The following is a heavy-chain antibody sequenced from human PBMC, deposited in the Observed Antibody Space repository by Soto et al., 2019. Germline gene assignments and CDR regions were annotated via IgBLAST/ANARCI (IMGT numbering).Heavy chain of an antibody. CDR3: AKVQVAGRQPFDY. CDR2: ISGSGAGT. CDR1: GFTLRSYA. J-gene: IGHJ4*02. Sequence: EVQLLESGGGLVQPGGSLRLSCAASGFTLRSYAMSWVRQAPGKGLEWVSGISGSGAGTYYADSVKGRLTISRDNSKNTLYQQMNSLRADDTAVYYCAKVQVAGRQPFDYWGQGTLVTVSS. D-gene: IGHD6-19*01. V-gene: IGHV3-23*01.